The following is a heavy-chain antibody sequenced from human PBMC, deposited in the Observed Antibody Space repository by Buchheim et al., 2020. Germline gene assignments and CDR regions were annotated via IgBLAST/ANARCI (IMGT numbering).Heavy chain of an antibody. CDR3: ARAATNYDILTGYHVIYGMDV. J-gene: IGHJ6*02. CDR1: GGSISSSNW. Sequence: QVQLQESGPGLVKPSGTLSLTCAVSGGSISSSNWWSWVRQPPGKGLECIGEIYHSGSTNYNPSLKSRVTISVDKSKNQFSLELSSVTAADTAVYYCARAATNYDILTGYHVIYGMDVWGQGTT. CDR2: IYHSGST. V-gene: IGHV4-4*02. D-gene: IGHD3-9*01.